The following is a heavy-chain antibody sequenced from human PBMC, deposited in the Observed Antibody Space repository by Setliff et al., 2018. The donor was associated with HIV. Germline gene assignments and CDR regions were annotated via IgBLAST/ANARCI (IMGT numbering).Heavy chain of an antibody. CDR3: ARVFSAGWFDS. Sequence: GESLKISCKASGYNFTTNWVGWVRQMPGKGLEWMGIIRPADSDTRASPSFQGHVTISADKSISSTYLQWSSLKASDTAMYYCARVFSAGWFDSWGQGTLVTVSS. J-gene: IGHJ5*01. V-gene: IGHV5-51*01. CDR2: IRPADSDT. CDR1: GYNFTTNW. D-gene: IGHD6-13*01.